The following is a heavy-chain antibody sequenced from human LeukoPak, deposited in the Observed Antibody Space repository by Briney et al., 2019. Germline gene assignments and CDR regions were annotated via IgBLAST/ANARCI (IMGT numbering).Heavy chain of an antibody. CDR2: FAGSDTTI. D-gene: IGHD3-22*01. CDR1: GFAFSAYE. V-gene: IGHV3-48*03. J-gene: IGHJ4*02. CDR3: TTLGYHLDS. Sequence: GGSLRLSCAASGFAFSAYEMNWVRQAPGKGLEWVAYFAGSDTTIYYADSVRGRFTISRDNAKNPLYLQMNSLRAEDTALYYCTTLGYHLDSWGQGTLVTVSS.